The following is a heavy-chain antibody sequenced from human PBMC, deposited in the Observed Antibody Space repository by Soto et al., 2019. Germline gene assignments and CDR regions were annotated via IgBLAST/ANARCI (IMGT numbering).Heavy chain of an antibody. J-gene: IGHJ6*02. V-gene: IGHV4-34*01. Sequence: QVQLQQWGAGLLKPSETLSLTCAVYGGSFSGYYWSWIRQPPGKGLEWIGEINHSGSTNYNPALKARVTISRDTSKNQSSLKPGSVTAADTAVYYCARVTGRYCYGMDVWGQGTTVTVSS. CDR2: INHSGST. CDR3: ARVTGRYCYGMDV. CDR1: GGSFSGYY.